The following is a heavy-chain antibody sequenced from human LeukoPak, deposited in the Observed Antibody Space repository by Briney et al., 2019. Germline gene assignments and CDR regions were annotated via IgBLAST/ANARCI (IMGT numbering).Heavy chain of an antibody. CDR3: AKFQRRWDLTRGLDY. D-gene: IGHD1-26*01. CDR1: GFTFSSYA. V-gene: IGHV3-23*01. J-gene: IGHJ4*02. Sequence: PGGSLRLSCAASGFTFSSYAMSWVRQAPGKGLEWVSAISGSGGSTYYADSVKGRFTISRDNSKNTLYLQMNSLRAEDTAVYYCAKFQRRWDLTRGLDYWGQGTLVTVSS. CDR2: ISGSGGST.